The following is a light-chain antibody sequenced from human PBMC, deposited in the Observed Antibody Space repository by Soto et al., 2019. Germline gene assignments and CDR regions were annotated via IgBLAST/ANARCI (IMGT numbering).Light chain of an antibody. J-gene: IGLJ1*01. Sequence: QSALTQPPSVSGAPGQRVTITCTGSSTNIGAGYDVHWYQQLPGTAPKLLIYGNSNRPSGVPDRFSGSKSGTSVSLAMTGLQAEDEADYYCQSYDSSLSGYVFGTGTQVTVL. CDR1: STNIGAGYD. V-gene: IGLV1-40*01. CDR2: GNS. CDR3: QSYDSSLSGYV.